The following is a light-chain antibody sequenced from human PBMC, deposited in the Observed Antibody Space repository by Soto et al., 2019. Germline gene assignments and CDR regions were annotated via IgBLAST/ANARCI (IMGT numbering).Light chain of an antibody. CDR3: NQGSSWPT. Sequence: IVLTQSPATLSLSPGERATLSCRASQSVSNYVAWYQQKPGQAPRPLINDASTSATGIPGRFSGSGSGTDVSLCISSQEAEDFGIYYCNQGSSWPTFGPGKNVHI. CDR1: QSVSNY. V-gene: IGKV3-11*01. CDR2: DAS. J-gene: IGKJ3*01.